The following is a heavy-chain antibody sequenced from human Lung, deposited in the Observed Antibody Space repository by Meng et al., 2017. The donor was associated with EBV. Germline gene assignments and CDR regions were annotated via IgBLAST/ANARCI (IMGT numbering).Heavy chain of an antibody. CDR2: INTNTGKP. Sequence: QMQLVQSGSELKKPGASVRMSCKASGYTFTTYGMNWVRQAPGQGLEWMGWINTNTGKPTYAQGLTGRFVFSLDTSVSTAYLQISSLKAEDTAVYYCARDSEAADYWGQGTLVTVSS. CDR3: ARDSEAADY. V-gene: IGHV7-4-1*02. CDR1: GYTFTTYG. D-gene: IGHD6-25*01. J-gene: IGHJ4*02.